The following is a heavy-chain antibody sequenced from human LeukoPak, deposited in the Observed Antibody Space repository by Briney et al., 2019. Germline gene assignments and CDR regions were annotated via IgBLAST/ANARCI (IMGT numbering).Heavy chain of an antibody. Sequence: GSLRLSCAASGFTFSNYNMNWVRQVPGKGLEWVSYISSSSSAIYYTHSVRGRFTISRDNAKASLYLQMNSLRDEDTAVYYCARDRYCGGDCSDAFDIWGRGTTVTVSS. J-gene: IGHJ3*02. CDR2: ISSSSSAI. CDR3: ARDRYCGGDCSDAFDI. V-gene: IGHV3-48*02. D-gene: IGHD2-21*02. CDR1: GFTFSNYN.